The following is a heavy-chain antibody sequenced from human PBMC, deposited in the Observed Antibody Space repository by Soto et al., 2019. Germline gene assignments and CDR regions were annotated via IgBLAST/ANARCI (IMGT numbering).Heavy chain of an antibody. Sequence: PSETPSLTCDVYGGSFSGYIWTWIRQTPGKGLQWIGQINHSGSANYNPSLKSRLTISVHTSNSQFSLELSSVTAADTAVYYCARGLISGSHYSGGWYYFDSWGQGTQVTVSS. CDR2: INHSGSA. J-gene: IGHJ4*02. D-gene: IGHD1-26*01. CDR1: GGSFSGYI. CDR3: ARGLISGSHYSGGWYYFDS. V-gene: IGHV4-34*01.